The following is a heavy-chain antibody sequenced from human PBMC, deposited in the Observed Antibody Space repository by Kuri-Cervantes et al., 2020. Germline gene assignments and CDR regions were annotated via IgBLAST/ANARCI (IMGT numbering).Heavy chain of an antibody. Sequence: SQTLSLTCAISGDSVSSNSAAWNWIRQSPSRGLEWLGRTYYRSKWYNDYAVSVKSRITINPDTSKNQFSLKLSSVTAADTAVYYCARQRRARIQLWFGGSWFDPWGQGTLVTVSS. CDR1: GDSVSSNSAA. V-gene: IGHV6-1*01. D-gene: IGHD5-18*01. CDR3: ARQRRARIQLWFGGSWFDP. CDR2: TYYRSKWYN. J-gene: IGHJ5*02.